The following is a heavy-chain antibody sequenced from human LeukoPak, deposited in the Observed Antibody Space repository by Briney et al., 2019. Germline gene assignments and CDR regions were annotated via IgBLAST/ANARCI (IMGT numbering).Heavy chain of an antibody. CDR3: ARVNWEQQLTYYFDY. V-gene: IGHV1-18*01. D-gene: IGHD6-13*01. CDR1: GYTFTSYG. CDR2: ISAYNGNT. Sequence: ASVMVSCKASGYTFTSYGISWVRQAPGQGLEWMGWISAYNGNTNYAQKLQGRVTMTTDTSTSTAYMELRSLRSDDTAVYYCARVNWEQQLTYYFDYWGQRTLVTVSS. J-gene: IGHJ4*02.